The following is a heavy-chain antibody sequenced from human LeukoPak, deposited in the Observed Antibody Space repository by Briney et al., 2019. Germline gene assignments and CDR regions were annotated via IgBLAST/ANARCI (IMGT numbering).Heavy chain of an antibody. Sequence: SETLSLTCAVYGGSFSGYHWTWIRQPPGKGLDWIGEINDSGSTYYNPSLKSRVTISLDTSKNQFSLKVGSMTAADTAVYYCARAGGYGLIDYWGQGTMVTVSS. D-gene: IGHD5-18*01. V-gene: IGHV4-34*01. J-gene: IGHJ4*02. CDR1: GGSFSGYH. CDR2: INDSGST. CDR3: ARAGGYGLIDY.